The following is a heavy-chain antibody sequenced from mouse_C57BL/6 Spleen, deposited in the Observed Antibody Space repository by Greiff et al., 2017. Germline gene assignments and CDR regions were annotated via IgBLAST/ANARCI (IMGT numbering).Heavy chain of an antibody. D-gene: IGHD4-1*01. Sequence: QVHVKQPGTELVKPGASVKLSCKASGYTFTSYWMHWVKQRPGQGLEWIGNINPSNGGTNYNEKFKSKATLTVDKSSSTAYMQLSSLTSEDSAVYYCARKGANWDFDYWGQGTTLTVSS. CDR3: ARKGANWDFDY. CDR2: INPSNGGT. V-gene: IGHV1-53*01. J-gene: IGHJ2*01. CDR1: GYTFTSYW.